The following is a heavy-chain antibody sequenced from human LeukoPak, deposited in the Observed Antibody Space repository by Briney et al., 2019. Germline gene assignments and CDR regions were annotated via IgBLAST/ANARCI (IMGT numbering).Heavy chain of an antibody. CDR2: INSSSSYI. J-gene: IGHJ6*02. D-gene: IGHD6-6*01. CDR3: ARDLFSQLTNYYGMDV. CDR1: GFTFSSYW. Sequence: GGSLRLSCAASGFTFSSYWMSWVRQAPGKGLEWVSSINSSSSYIYYADSVKGRFTISRDNAKNSLYLQMNSLRAEDTAVYYCARDLFSQLTNYYGMDVWGQGTTVTVSS. V-gene: IGHV3-21*01.